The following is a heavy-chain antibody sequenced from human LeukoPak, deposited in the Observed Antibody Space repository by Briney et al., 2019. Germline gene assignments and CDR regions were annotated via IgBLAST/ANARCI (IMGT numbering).Heavy chain of an antibody. Sequence: SETLSLTCTVSGYSISSGYYWGWIRQPPGKGLEWIGSIYHSGSTYYNPSLKSRVTISVDTSKNQFSLKLSSVTAADTAVYYCARQVYYYHYYMDVWGKGTTVTVSS. CDR1: GYSISSGYY. CDR2: IYHSGST. J-gene: IGHJ6*03. CDR3: ARQVYYYHYYMDV. V-gene: IGHV4-38-2*02.